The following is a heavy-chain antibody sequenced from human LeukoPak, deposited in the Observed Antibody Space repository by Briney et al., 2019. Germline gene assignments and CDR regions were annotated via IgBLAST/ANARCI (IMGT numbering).Heavy chain of an antibody. CDR2: INPNSGGT. Sequence: GASVKVSCKASGYTFTGYYMHWVRQAPGQGLEWMGWINPNSGGTNYAQKFQGRVTMTRDTSISTAYMELSRLRSDDTAVYYCARDKYYGSGSCVYWGQGTLVTVSS. CDR3: ARDKYYGSGSCVY. V-gene: IGHV1-2*02. J-gene: IGHJ4*02. CDR1: GYTFTGYY. D-gene: IGHD3-10*01.